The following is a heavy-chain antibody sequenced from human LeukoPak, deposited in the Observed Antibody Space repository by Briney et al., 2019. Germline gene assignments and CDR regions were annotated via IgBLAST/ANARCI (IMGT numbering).Heavy chain of an antibody. CDR3: AKAAPPQYCSSTSCYAGLSGYYYYGMDV. CDR1: GFTFSSYA. J-gene: IGHJ6*02. CDR2: ISGSGGST. V-gene: IGHV3-23*01. Sequence: QPGGSLRLSCAASGFTFSSYAMSWVRQAPGKGLEWVSAISGSGGSTYYADSVKGRFTISRDNSKNTLYLQMNSLRAEDTAVYYCAKAAPPQYCSSTSCYAGLSGYYYYGMDVWGQGTTVTVSS. D-gene: IGHD2-2*01.